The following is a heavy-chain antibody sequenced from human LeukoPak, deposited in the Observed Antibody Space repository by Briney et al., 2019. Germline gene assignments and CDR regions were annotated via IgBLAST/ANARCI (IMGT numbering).Heavy chain of an antibody. CDR3: ARGVYYGSGSYYAGSAFDI. CDR1: GGSISSYY. J-gene: IGHJ3*02. CDR2: IYTSGST. D-gene: IGHD3-10*01. V-gene: IGHV4-4*07. Sequence: SETLSLTCTVSGGSISSYYWSWIRQPAGKGLEWIGRIYTSGSTNYNPSLKSRVTMSVDMSKNQFSLKLSSVTAADTAVYYCARGVYYGSGSYYAGSAFDIWGQGTMVTVSS.